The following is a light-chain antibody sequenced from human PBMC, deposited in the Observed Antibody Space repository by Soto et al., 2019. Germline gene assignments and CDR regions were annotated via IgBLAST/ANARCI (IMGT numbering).Light chain of an antibody. CDR3: SSYAGSGNV. CDR2: EVN. V-gene: IGLV2-8*01. Sequence: QSVLTQPPSASGSPGQSVTISCTGTSSNVGGYNYICWYQQHPGKAHKLMIYEVNKRPSGVPDRFSGSKSCNTASLTVFGLQAEDEAYYYCSSYAGSGNVFGTGTKLTVL. CDR1: SSNVGGYNY. J-gene: IGLJ1*01.